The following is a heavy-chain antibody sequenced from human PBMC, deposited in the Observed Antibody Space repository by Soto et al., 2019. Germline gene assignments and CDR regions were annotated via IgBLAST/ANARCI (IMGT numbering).Heavy chain of an antibody. J-gene: IGHJ6*03. D-gene: IGHD2-21*01. Sequence: QVQLVQSGAEVKKPGASVKVSCQASGYTFTSYDINWVRQATGQGLEWMGWMNPNSGNTGYAQKFQGRVTMTRNTSISTAYMELSSLRSEDTAVYYCARGVCGGDCYYYYYYYYMDVWGKGTTVTVSS. V-gene: IGHV1-8*01. CDR3: ARGVCGGDCYYYYYYYYMDV. CDR1: GYTFTSYD. CDR2: MNPNSGNT.